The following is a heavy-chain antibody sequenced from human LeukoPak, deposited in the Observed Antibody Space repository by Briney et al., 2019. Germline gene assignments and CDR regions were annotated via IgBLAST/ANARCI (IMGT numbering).Heavy chain of an antibody. J-gene: IGHJ4*02. CDR2: ISGSGGST. V-gene: IGHV3-23*01. CDR3: AKDHGWIQLWLLSY. Sequence: PGGSLRLSCAAPGFTFSSYAMSWVRQAPGKGLEWVSAISGSGGSTYYADSVKGRFTISRDNSKNTLYLQMNSLRAEDTAVYYCAKDHGWIQLWLLSYWGQGTLVTVSS. CDR1: GFTFSSYA. D-gene: IGHD5-18*01.